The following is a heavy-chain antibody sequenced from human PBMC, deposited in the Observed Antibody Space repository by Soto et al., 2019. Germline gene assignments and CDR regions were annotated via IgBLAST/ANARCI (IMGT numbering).Heavy chain of an antibody. CDR3: ARAHYGSGSYYGPNYYYYGMDV. CDR2: ISYDGSNK. Sequence: GGSLRLSCAASGFTFSSYAMHWVRQAPGKGLEWVAVISYDGSNKYYADSVKGRFTISRDNSKNTLYLQMNSLRAEDTAVYYCARAHYGSGSYYGPNYYYYGMDVWGQGTTVTVSS. V-gene: IGHV3-30-3*01. J-gene: IGHJ6*02. CDR1: GFTFSSYA. D-gene: IGHD3-10*01.